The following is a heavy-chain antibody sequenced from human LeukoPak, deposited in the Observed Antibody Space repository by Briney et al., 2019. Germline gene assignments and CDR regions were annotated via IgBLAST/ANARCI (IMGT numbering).Heavy chain of an antibody. CDR1: GFTFSSYW. V-gene: IGHV3-74*01. CDR2: INSDGSST. CDR3: ARDRVYYGDYRWIDP. D-gene: IGHD4-17*01. J-gene: IGHJ5*02. Sequence: GGSLRLSCAASGFTFSSYWMHWVRQAPGKGLVWVSRINSDGSSTSYADSVKGRFTISRDNAKNTLYLQMNSLRAEDTAVYYCARDRVYYGDYRWIDPWGQGTLVTVSS.